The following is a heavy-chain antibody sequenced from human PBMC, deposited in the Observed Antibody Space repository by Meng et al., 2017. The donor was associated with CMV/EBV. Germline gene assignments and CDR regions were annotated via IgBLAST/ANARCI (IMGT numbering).Heavy chain of an antibody. CDR3: ASTPQYYSDGSGYLVSGGN. Sequence: GESLKISCAASGFTFSTYSMNWFRQAPGKGLEWVSYISSSSTTIYYADSVKGRFTISRDNAKCSLYLQMKNLRAQDTAVYYCASTPQYYSDGSGYLVSGGNWGQGTLVTVSS. J-gene: IGHJ4*02. V-gene: IGHV3-48*04. D-gene: IGHD3-22*01. CDR2: ISSSSTTI. CDR1: GFTFSTYS.